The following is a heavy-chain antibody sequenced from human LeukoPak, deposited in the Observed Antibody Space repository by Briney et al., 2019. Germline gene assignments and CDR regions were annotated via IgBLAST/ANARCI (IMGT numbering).Heavy chain of an antibody. Sequence: GGSLRLSCAASGFTFSNTAMSWVRQTPGKGLEWVATMSAYNDRTHYADSVRGRFTVSRDNSKNTLSLQMNSLREDDTAVYYCAQELSDIFVVRTDSWGQGTLVTVSS. CDR3: AQELSDIFVVRTDS. D-gene: IGHD3-9*01. CDR2: MSAYNDRT. CDR1: GFTFSNTA. V-gene: IGHV3-23*01. J-gene: IGHJ4*02.